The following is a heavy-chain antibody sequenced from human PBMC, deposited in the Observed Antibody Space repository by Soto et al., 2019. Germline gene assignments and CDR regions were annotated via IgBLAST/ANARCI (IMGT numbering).Heavy chain of an antibody. CDR2: FDPEDGET. Sequence: EASVKVSCKVSGYTLTELSMHWVRQAPGKGLEWMGGFDPEDGETIYAQKFQGRVTMTEDTSTDTAYMELSSLRSEDTAVYYCATDLYSSGWYRYDYWGQGTLVTVYS. CDR3: ATDLYSSGWYRYDY. CDR1: GYTLTELS. J-gene: IGHJ4*02. D-gene: IGHD6-19*01. V-gene: IGHV1-24*01.